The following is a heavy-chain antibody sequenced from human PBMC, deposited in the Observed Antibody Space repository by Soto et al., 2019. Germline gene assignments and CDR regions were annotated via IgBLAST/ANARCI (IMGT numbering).Heavy chain of an antibody. Sequence: GGSLRLSCAASGFTFSSYCMHWVRQAPGKGLEWVAVISCDGRTEFYADSVKGRFTISGDNSKNAMYLEMNSLRAEDTAVYYCAKASTVLTSYYLDYWGQGTLVTVSS. V-gene: IGHV3-30*18. J-gene: IGHJ4*02. CDR3: AKASTVLTSYYLDY. CDR1: GFTFSSYC. D-gene: IGHD4-17*01. CDR2: ISCDGRTE.